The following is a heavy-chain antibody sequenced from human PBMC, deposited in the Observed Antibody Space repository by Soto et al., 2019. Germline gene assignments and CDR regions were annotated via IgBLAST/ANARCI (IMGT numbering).Heavy chain of an antibody. CDR3: ARSHTVTTSGYFDY. CDR1: GFSLSTCGKC. D-gene: IGHD4-17*01. CDR2: IDWDDDK. J-gene: IGHJ4*02. Sequence: SGPKLGKPTQNLTLARTFSGFSLSTCGKCVSWIRQPPGKALEWLARIDWDDDKYYSTSLKTRLTISKDTSKNQVVLTMTNMDPVDTATYYCARSHTVTTSGYFDYWGQGTLVTVSS. V-gene: IGHV2-70*11.